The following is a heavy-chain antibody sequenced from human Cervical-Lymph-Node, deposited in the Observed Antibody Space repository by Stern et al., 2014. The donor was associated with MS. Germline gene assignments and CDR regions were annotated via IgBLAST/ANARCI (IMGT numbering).Heavy chain of an antibody. CDR3: TREMAARRFDP. Sequence: EVQLVESGGGLVQRGGSLRPSCAASGISVSSNYMTWVRQAPGKGLEWVSRYYPGINTEYADSVRGRFSVSRDNSKNTVFLEMNSLTPEDTAVYYCTREMAARRFDPWGQGTLVVVSS. D-gene: IGHD6-6*01. CDR1: GISVSSNY. V-gene: IGHV3-66*01. CDR2: YYPGINT. J-gene: IGHJ5*02.